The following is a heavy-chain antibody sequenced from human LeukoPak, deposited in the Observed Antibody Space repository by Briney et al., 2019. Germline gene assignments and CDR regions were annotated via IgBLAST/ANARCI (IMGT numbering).Heavy chain of an antibody. CDR3: AKGRDKYQLLSKNWFDP. Sequence: GGSLRLSCAASGFTFDDYAMHWVRQAPGKGLEWVSGISWNSGSIGYADSVKGRFTISRDNAKNSLYLQMNSLGAEDTALYYCAKGRDKYQLLSKNWFDPWGQGTLVTVSS. CDR1: GFTFDDYA. D-gene: IGHD2-2*01. V-gene: IGHV3-9*01. J-gene: IGHJ5*02. CDR2: ISWNSGSI.